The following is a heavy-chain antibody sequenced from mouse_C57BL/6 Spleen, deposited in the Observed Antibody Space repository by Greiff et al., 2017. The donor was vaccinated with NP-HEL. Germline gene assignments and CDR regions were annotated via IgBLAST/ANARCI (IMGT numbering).Heavy chain of an antibody. V-gene: IGHV5-4*01. CDR2: ISDGGSYT. Sequence: EVQRVESGGGLVKPGGSLKLSCAASGFTFSSYAMSWVRQTPEKRLEWVATISDGGSYTYYPANVKGRFTISRDNAKNNLYLQMSHLKSEDTAMYYCARDRGATGFAYWGQGTLVTVSA. CDR3: ARDRGATGFAY. D-gene: IGHD3-1*01. J-gene: IGHJ3*01. CDR1: GFTFSSYA.